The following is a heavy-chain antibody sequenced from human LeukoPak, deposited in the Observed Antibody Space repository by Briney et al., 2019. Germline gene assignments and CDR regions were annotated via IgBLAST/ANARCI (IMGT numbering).Heavy chain of an antibody. D-gene: IGHD1-20*01. CDR1: GLIFSGSP. CDR3: STLTSRGLSDS. J-gene: IGHJ4*02. V-gene: IGHV3-15*07. CDR2: IKSKADGETI. Sequence: PGGSLRLSCAASGLIFSGSPMHWVRQASGKGLEWVGRIKSKADGETIDYAAPVKGRFTFSRDDSKNMLYLQMNSLKSEDTAVYYCSTLTSRGLSDSWGQGTLVTVSS.